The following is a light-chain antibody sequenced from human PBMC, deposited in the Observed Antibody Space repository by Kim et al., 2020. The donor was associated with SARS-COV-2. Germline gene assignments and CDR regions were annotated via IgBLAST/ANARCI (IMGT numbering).Light chain of an antibody. Sequence: LCPVERATLSCRASQRMSSTYLAWYQQKPDQAPGLLIHGASSRATGIPDRFSGSWSGTDFTLTISRLEPEDFAVYYCQQYDRSPNTFGQGTKLEIK. CDR2: GAS. V-gene: IGKV3-20*01. CDR1: QRMSSTY. J-gene: IGKJ2*01. CDR3: QQYDRSPNT.